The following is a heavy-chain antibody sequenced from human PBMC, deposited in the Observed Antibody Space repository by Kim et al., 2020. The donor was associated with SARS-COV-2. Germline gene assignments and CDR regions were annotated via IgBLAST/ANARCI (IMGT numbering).Heavy chain of an antibody. CDR1: GFNFSTYT. CDR2: ITSSRNLM. Sequence: GGSLRLSCAASGFNFSTYTMNWVRQAPGKGLEWVSSITSSRNLMSYADSVRGQFNISRDNAKYTLYLQMNSLRAEDTAVYYCARDGNYFDSSGYYYGMDVWGKGTTVTVPS. D-gene: IGHD3-22*01. J-gene: IGHJ6*04. CDR3: ARDGNYFDSSGYYYGMDV. V-gene: IGHV3-21*06.